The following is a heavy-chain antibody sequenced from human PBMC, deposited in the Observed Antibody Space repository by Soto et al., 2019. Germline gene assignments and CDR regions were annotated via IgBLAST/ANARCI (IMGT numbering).Heavy chain of an antibody. Sequence: GGSLRLSCAASGFTFSSYSMNWVRQAPGKGLEWVSYISSSSSTIYYADSVKGRLTISRDNAKNSLYLQMNSLRAEDTAVYYCARSGGKTSFNWFDPWCQGTLVTVSS. V-gene: IGHV3-48*01. CDR1: GFTFSSYS. CDR3: ARSGGKTSFNWFDP. J-gene: IGHJ5*02. D-gene: IGHD2-2*01. CDR2: ISSSSSTI.